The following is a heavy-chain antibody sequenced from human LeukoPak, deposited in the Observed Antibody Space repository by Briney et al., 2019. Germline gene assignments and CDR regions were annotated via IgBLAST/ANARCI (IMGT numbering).Heavy chain of an antibody. J-gene: IGHJ4*02. CDR2: ISDSGST. Sequence: SETLSLTCTVSGVSISSYYWSWIRQPPGKGLEWIGYISDSGSTNYNPSLKSRVTISVDTSKNQFSLRLSSVTATDTAVYFCSRHVYRKTSARTNYFDYWGQGTLVTVSS. CDR1: GVSISSYY. CDR3: SRHVYRKTSARTNYFDY. V-gene: IGHV4-59*08. D-gene: IGHD1-14*01.